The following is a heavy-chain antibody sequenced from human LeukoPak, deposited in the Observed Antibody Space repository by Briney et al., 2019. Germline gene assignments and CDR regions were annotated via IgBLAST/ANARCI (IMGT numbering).Heavy chain of an antibody. CDR3: TRGMTTVTTAFDS. V-gene: IGHV3-21*01. D-gene: IGHD4-17*01. CDR2: ISSSSSYI. Sequence: GGSLRPSCAASGFTFSSSSMNWVCQAPGKGLEWVSSISSSSSYIYYADSVKGRFTISRDSAKTSVYLQMNSLRAEDTAVYYCTRGMTTVTTAFDSWGQGTLVTVSS. J-gene: IGHJ4*02. CDR1: GFTFSSSS.